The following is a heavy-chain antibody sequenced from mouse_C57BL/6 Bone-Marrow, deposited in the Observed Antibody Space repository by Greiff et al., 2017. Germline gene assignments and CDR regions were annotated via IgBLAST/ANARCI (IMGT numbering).Heavy chain of an antibody. J-gene: IGHJ4*01. D-gene: IGHD3-2*02. CDR2: IDPENGDT. Sequence: EVQLQQSGAELVRPGASVKLSCTASGFNIKDDYMHWVKQRPEQGLEWIGWIDPENGDTEYASKFQGKATITADTSSNTAYLQLSSLTSEDTAVXYRTPVISGYVPLYYSAMDYWGQGTSVTVSS. V-gene: IGHV14-4*01. CDR1: GFNIKDDY. CDR3: TPVISGYVPLYYSAMDY.